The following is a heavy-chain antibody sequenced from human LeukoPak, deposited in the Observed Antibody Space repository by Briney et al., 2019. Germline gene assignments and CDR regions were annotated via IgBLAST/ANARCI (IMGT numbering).Heavy chain of an antibody. V-gene: IGHV1-69*01. Sequence: ASVKVCCKASGGTFSSYAISWARQAPGQGLEWMGGIIPIFGTANYAQKFQGRVTITADESTSTAYMELSSLRSEDTAVYYCARDRGDYYYGMDVWGQGTTVTVSS. CDR3: ARDRGDYYYGMDV. CDR1: GGTFSSYA. J-gene: IGHJ6*02. CDR2: IIPIFGTA.